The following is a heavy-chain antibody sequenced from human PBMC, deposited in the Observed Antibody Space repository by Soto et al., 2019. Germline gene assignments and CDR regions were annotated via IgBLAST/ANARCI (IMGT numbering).Heavy chain of an antibody. Sequence: SETLSLTCRVSGGSISSGNYYWSWIRQPPGKGLEWIGYIDYSGNTFYSPSLKSRISISVDTPKNQFSLKLSSVTAADTAIYYCARYCSSTSCLNFDFWGQGALGTVSS. J-gene: IGHJ4*02. D-gene: IGHD2-2*01. CDR3: ARYCSSTSCLNFDF. CDR2: IDYSGNT. V-gene: IGHV4-30-4*01. CDR1: GGSISSGNYY.